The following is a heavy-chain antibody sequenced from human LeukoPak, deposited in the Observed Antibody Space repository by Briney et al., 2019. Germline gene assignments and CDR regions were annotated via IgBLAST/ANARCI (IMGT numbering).Heavy chain of an antibody. D-gene: IGHD3-16*01. Sequence: GGSLRLSCAASGFTFSSYDMSWVRQAPGKGLEWVSAISGSGGSTYYADSVKGRFTISRDNSKNTLYLQMNSLRAEDTAVYYCAKVSSDDYVWGSYIDYWGQGTLVTVSS. CDR1: GFTFSSYD. J-gene: IGHJ4*02. CDR2: ISGSGGST. V-gene: IGHV3-23*01. CDR3: AKVSSDDYVWGSYIDY.